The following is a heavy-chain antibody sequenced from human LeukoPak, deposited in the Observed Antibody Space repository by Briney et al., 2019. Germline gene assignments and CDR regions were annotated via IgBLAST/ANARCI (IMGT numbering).Heavy chain of an antibody. Sequence: ASVKVSCKASGYTFTSYYMHWVRQAPGQGLEWMGIINPSGGSTSYAQKFQGRVTMTRDTSTSTVYMELSSLRSEVTAVYYCARDRSGSYLANWFDPWGQGTLVTVSS. CDR1: GYTFTSYY. D-gene: IGHD1-26*01. CDR3: ARDRSGSYLANWFDP. CDR2: INPSGGST. V-gene: IGHV1-46*01. J-gene: IGHJ5*02.